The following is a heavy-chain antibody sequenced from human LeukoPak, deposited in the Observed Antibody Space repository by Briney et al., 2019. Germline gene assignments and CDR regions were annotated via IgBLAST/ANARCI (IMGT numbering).Heavy chain of an antibody. CDR2: ISAYNGNT. D-gene: IGHD3-9*01. CDR3: ARGGQVLRYFDWLSAYYYYYGMDV. V-gene: IGHV1-18*01. Sequence: ASVKVSCKASGYTFTSYGISWVRQAPGQGLEWMGWISAYNGNTNYAQKLQGRVTMTTDTSTNTAYMELRSLRSDDTAVYYCARGGQVLRYFDWLSAYYYYYGMDVWGQGTTVTVSS. J-gene: IGHJ6*02. CDR1: GYTFTSYG.